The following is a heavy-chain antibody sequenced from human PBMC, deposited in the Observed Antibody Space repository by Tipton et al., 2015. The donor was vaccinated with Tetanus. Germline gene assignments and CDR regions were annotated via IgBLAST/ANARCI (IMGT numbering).Heavy chain of an antibody. D-gene: IGHD1-26*01. Sequence: TLSLTCTVSGGSINSGGYYWSWIRQHPGKGLEWIGYIYYSGSTYYNPSLKSRVTISVDTSKNQFSLKLNSVTAADTAVYYCARDQARGARGWNYFDYWGQGTLVTVSS. CDR2: IYYSGST. CDR3: ARDQARGARGWNYFDY. CDR1: GGSINSGGYY. V-gene: IGHV4-31*03. J-gene: IGHJ4*02.